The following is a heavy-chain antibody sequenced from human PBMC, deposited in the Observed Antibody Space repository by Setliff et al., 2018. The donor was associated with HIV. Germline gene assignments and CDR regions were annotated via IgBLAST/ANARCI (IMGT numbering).Heavy chain of an antibody. Sequence: PGESLKISCAASGFTFSTYAMTWVRQAPGKGLEWVSGISGGVGSTYYADSVKGRFTISRDNFKNTLYLQMNSLRAEGTAVYYCAKDSNRFYYDSSGYPDYGGQRTLSTAPQ. J-gene: IGHJ4*02. CDR3: AKDSNRFYYDSSGYPDY. CDR2: ISGGVGST. CDR1: GFTFSTYA. V-gene: IGHV3-23*01. D-gene: IGHD3-22*01.